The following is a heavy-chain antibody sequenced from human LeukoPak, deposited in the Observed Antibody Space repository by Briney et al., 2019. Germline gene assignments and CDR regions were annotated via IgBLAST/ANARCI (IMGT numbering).Heavy chain of an antibody. CDR3: ARDKDLTQITGTTSYYYYYMDV. J-gene: IGHJ6*03. CDR2: INWNGGST. Sequence: PGGSLRLSCAASGFTFDDYGMSRVRQAPGKGLEWVSGINWNGGSTGYADSVKGRFTISRDNAKNSLYLQMNSLRAEDTAVYYCARDKDLTQITGTTSYYYYYMDVWGKGTTVTVSS. D-gene: IGHD1-20*01. CDR1: GFTFDDYG. V-gene: IGHV3-20*04.